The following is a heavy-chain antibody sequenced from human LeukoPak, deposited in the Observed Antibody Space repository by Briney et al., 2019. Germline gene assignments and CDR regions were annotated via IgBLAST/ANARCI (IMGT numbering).Heavy chain of an antibody. D-gene: IGHD3-3*01. CDR2: IKTSAIT. CDR1: GRSLTTYH. V-gene: IGHV4-34*01. CDR3: ASQMLEWYGLDV. Sequence: SETLSLTCAVSGRSLTTYHWSWIRQSPGKGLGWIGEIKTSAITNYNPSLESRVTISVDTSKNQFSLNLRSVTAADAAVYYCASQMLEWYGLDVWGQGTTVTVSS. J-gene: IGHJ6*02.